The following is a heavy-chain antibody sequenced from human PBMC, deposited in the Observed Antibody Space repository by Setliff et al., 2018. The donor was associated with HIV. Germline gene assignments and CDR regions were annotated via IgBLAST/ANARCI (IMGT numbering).Heavy chain of an antibody. J-gene: IGHJ1*01. CDR2: ISGSGGST. V-gene: IGHV3-23*01. CDR1: GFTFSSYA. CDR3: ARPPVEHSSPH. Sequence: PVGSLRLSCAASGFTFSSYAMSWVRQAPGKGLEWVSAISGSGGSTYYADSVKGRFTISRDNSKNTLYLQMNSLRAEDTAVYYCARPPVEHSSPHWGQGTLVTVSS. D-gene: IGHD1-1*01.